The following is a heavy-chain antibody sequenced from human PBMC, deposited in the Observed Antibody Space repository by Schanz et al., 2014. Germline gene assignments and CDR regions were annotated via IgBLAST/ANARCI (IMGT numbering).Heavy chain of an antibody. J-gene: IGHJ3*01. CDR3: ARDGGRDGYNLAFDV. V-gene: IGHV3-53*01. CDR2: MYINSGST. D-gene: IGHD5-12*01. Sequence: EEKVVESVFGLIQPGGSLRLSCAVSGFTVNTNYMSWVRQAPGKGLEWISSMYINSGSTQYADSVKGRFIISRDSSKNTLFLQMNSLRAEDTAVYFCARDGGRDGYNLAFDVWGQGTLVTVSS. CDR1: GFTVNTNY.